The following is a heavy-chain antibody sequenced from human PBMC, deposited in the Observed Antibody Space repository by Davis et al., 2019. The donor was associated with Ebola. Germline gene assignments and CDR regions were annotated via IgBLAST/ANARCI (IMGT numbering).Heavy chain of an antibody. D-gene: IGHD2-2*01. CDR1: GGSISSSNW. Sequence: SETLLTCAVSGGSISSSNWWSWVRQPPGKGLEWIGDIYHSGSTNYNPSLKSRVTISVDKSTNQFSLKLSSVTAADTAVYYCARWLYCSSTSCYQGGWFDPWGQGTLVTVSS. CDR3: ARWLYCSSTSCYQGGWFDP. CDR2: IYHSGST. J-gene: IGHJ5*02. V-gene: IGHV4-4*02.